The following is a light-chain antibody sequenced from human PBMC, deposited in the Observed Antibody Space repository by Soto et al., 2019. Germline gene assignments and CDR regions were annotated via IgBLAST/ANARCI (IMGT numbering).Light chain of an antibody. J-gene: IGLJ2*01. CDR2: EDN. CDR3: QSYDSSIEV. Sequence: NFMLTQPHSVSESPGKTVTISCTRSSGSIASNYVQWYQQRPGSAPTTVIYEDNQRPSGVPDRFSGSIDSSSNSASLTISGLKTEDEADYYCQSYDSSIEVFGGGTKVTVL. CDR1: SGSIASNY. V-gene: IGLV6-57*04.